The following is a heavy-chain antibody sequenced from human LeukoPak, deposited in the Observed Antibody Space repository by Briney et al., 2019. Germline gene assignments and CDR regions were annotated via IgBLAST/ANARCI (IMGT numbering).Heavy chain of an antibody. D-gene: IGHD3-10*01. V-gene: IGHV4-30-4*01. CDR2: IYYSGST. CDR3: ARGSYYGSGQIFDY. J-gene: IGHJ4*02. CDR1: GGSNSSGDYY. Sequence: ASQTLSLTCTVSGGSNSSGDYYWSWIRQPPGKGLEWIGYIYYSGSTYYNPSLKSRVTISVDTSKNQFSLKLSSVTAADTAVYYCARGSYYGSGQIFDYWGQGTLVTVSS.